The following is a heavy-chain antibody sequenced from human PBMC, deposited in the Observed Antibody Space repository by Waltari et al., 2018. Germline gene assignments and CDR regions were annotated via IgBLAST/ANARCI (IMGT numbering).Heavy chain of an antibody. CDR3: ARGLVEMATEYFDY. V-gene: IGHV1-2*06. Sequence: QVQLVQSGAEVKKPGASVKVSCKASGYTFTGYYIHWVRQAPGQGLEWMGRINPNSGGTNYAQKLQGRVTMTRDTSISTAYMELSRLRSDDTAVYYCARGLVEMATEYFDYWGQGTLVTVSS. CDR1: GYTFTGYY. D-gene: IGHD5-12*01. J-gene: IGHJ4*02. CDR2: INPNSGGT.